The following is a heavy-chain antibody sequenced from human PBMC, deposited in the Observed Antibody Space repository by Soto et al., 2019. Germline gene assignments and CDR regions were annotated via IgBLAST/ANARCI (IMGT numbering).Heavy chain of an antibody. CDR3: AKTLGGIVGATCPGY. V-gene: IGHV3-30*18. Sequence: GGSLRLSCAASGFTFSSYGMHWVRQAPGKGLEWVAVISYDGSKKYYADSVKGRFTISRDSSKNTLYLQMNSLRAEDTAVYYCAKTLGGIVGATCPGYWGQGTLVTVSS. CDR1: GFTFSSYG. D-gene: IGHD1-26*01. J-gene: IGHJ4*02. CDR2: ISYDGSKK.